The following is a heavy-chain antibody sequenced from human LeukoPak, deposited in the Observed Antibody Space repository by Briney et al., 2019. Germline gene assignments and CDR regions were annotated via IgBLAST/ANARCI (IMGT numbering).Heavy chain of an antibody. J-gene: IGHJ6*02. CDR3: AREVTKLRYFDWLSDYYYCGMDV. V-gene: IGHV1-24*01. Sequence: ASVKVSFTVSGYTLTELSMHWVRQAPGKGLEWMGGFDPEDGETIYAQKFQGRVTMTTDTSTSTAYMELRSLRSDDTAVYYCAREVTKLRYFDWLSDYYYCGMDVWGQGTTVTVSS. CDR2: FDPEDGET. D-gene: IGHD3-9*01. CDR1: GYTLTELS.